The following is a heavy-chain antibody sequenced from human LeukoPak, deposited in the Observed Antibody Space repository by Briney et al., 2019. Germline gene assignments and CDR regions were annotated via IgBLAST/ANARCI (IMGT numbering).Heavy chain of an antibody. J-gene: IGHJ3*02. CDR3: ARARGYGSDDAFDI. CDR1: GGXISXGGYY. D-gene: IGHD3-10*01. Sequence: XXGGXISXGGYYXSWIRQHPGTGLEWIGYIYYSGSTYDNPSLKSRVTISVDTSKNQFSLKLSSVTAADTAVYYCARARGYGSDDAFDIWGQGTMVTVSS. V-gene: IGHV4-31*02. CDR2: IYYSGST.